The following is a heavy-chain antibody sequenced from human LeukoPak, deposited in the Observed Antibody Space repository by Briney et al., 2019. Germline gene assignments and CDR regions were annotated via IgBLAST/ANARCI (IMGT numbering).Heavy chain of an antibody. CDR2: ISSNGGST. D-gene: IGHD2-2*01. J-gene: IGHJ4*02. Sequence: GGSLRLSCAASGFTFSSYAMHWVRQAPGKGLEYASAISSNGGSTYYANSVKGRFTISRDNSKNTLYLQMGSLRAEDMAVYYCARSNCSSTSCYDFVLPFDYWGQGTLVTVSS. CDR1: GFTFSSYA. V-gene: IGHV3-64*01. CDR3: ARSNCSSTSCYDFVLPFDY.